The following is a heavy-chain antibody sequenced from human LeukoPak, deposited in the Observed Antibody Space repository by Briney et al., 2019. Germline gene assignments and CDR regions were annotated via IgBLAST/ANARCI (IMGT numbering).Heavy chain of an antibody. CDR2: ISSNGGST. CDR1: GFTFSSYA. CDR3: ARGDYGDYYFDY. D-gene: IGHD4-17*01. Sequence: GGSLRLSCAASGFTFSSYAMHWVRQAPGKGPEYVSAISSNGGSTYYANSVKGRFTISRDNSKNTLYLQMGSLRAEDMAVYYCARGDYGDYYFDYWGQGTLVTVSS. V-gene: IGHV3-64*01. J-gene: IGHJ4*02.